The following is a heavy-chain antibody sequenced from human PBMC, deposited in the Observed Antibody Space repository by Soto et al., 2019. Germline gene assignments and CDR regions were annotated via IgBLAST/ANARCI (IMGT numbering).Heavy chain of an antibody. CDR3: TTAAREFSCSGSFH. CDR1: GYNFTNYG. Sequence: QVQLVQSVAEVKKPGASVKVSCKASGYNFTNYGINWLRQAPGHGLEWIGWISAYNGNTEYAQNLQSRVTMTTDTSTTPSSMELRSLTSDDTAVFSCTTAAREFSCSGSFHRGQGTLGTVS. V-gene: IGHV1-18*01. CDR2: ISAYNGNT. J-gene: IGHJ1*01. D-gene: IGHD6-25*01.